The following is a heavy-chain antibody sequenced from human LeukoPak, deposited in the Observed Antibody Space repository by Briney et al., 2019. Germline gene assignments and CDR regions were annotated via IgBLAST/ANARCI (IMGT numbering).Heavy chain of an antibody. CDR3: ARPTLGPSSWYGSPPTKYFQH. J-gene: IGHJ1*01. CDR2: INHSGST. V-gene: IGHV4-34*01. Sequence: SETLSLTCAVYGGSFSGYYWSWIRQPPGKGREGRGEINHSGSTNYNPSLKRRVTISVDTSKNQFSLQLSSVTAADTAVYYCARPTLGPSSWYGSPPTKYFQHWGPGTLVTVSS. D-gene: IGHD6-13*01. CDR1: GGSFSGYY.